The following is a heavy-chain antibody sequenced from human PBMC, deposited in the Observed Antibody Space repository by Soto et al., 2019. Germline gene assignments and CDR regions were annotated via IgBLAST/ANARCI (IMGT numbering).Heavy chain of an antibody. CDR1: GFTVSTYG. Sequence: QVQLVESGGGVVQPGRSLRLSCAVSGFTVSTYGMHWVRQAPGKGLEWVAVISRDGGTKYYADSVKGRFTISRDNSRNTLFLEMNSPRSDDMSVYYCTRELASGYWGQGTLVTVSS. CDR2: ISRDGGTK. V-gene: IGHV3-30*03. CDR3: TRELASGY. D-gene: IGHD6-6*01. J-gene: IGHJ4*02.